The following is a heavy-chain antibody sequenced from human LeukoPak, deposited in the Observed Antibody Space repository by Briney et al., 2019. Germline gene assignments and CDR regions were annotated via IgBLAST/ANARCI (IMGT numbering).Heavy chain of an antibody. CDR3: ARGYLWFGELLGWFDP. Sequence: SETLSLTCTVSGGSISSSSYYWGWIRQPPGKGLEWIGSIYYSGSAYYNPSLKSRVTISVDTSKNQFSLKLSSVTAADTAVYYCARGYLWFGELLGWFDPWGQGTPVTVSS. CDR2: IYYSGSA. CDR1: GGSISSSSYY. J-gene: IGHJ5*02. V-gene: IGHV4-39*07. D-gene: IGHD3-10*01.